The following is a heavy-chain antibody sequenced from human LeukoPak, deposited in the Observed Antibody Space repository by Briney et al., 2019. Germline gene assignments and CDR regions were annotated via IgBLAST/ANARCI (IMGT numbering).Heavy chain of an antibody. J-gene: IGHJ5*02. CDR1: GFTFSHAW. D-gene: IGHD2-15*01. CDR2: IKSKTDGGTT. CDR3: TTEDIVVVVGAYDP. Sequence: VGSLRLSCAASGFTFSHAWMTWVRQAPGKGLEWVGRIKSKTDGGTTDYAAPVKGRFTISRDDSKNTLYLQMNSLKIEDTAVYYCTTEDIVVVVGAYDPWGQGTLVTVSS. V-gene: IGHV3-15*01.